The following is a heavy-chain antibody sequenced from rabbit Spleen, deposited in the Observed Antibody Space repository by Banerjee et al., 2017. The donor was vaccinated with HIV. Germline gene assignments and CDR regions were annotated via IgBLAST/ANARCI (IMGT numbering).Heavy chain of an antibody. V-gene: IGHV1S40*01. CDR1: GFSFNNNYY. Sequence: QSLEESGGGLVQPEGSLTLTCTASGFSFNNNYYMCWVRQAPGKGLEWIACIAGGSSGFTYSATWAKGRFTISKTSSTTATLQMTSLTAADTATYFCARDTSSSFSSYGMDLWGPGTLVTVS. D-gene: IGHD1-1*01. J-gene: IGHJ6*01. CDR2: IAGGSSGFT. CDR3: ARDTSSSFSSYGMDL.